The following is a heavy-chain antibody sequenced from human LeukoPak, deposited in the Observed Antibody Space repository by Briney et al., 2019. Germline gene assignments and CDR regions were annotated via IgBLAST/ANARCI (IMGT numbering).Heavy chain of an antibody. CDR3: ATAYGPYNCFDP. V-gene: IGHV1-24*01. J-gene: IGHJ5*02. D-gene: IGHD4-17*01. CDR1: GYSLPELS. Sequence: ASETVSYKVSGYSLPELSIHWVQQAPGKGLEWMGCFDPEDCETIFQQHFQGTSTKTKKTSTETAYLELSRLRSDGTAVDYCATAYGPYNCFDPWGQGTLVTVSS. CDR2: FDPEDCET.